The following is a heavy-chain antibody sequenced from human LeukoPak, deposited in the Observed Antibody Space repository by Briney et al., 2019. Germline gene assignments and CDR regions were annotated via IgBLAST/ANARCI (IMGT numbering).Heavy chain of an antibody. CDR3: TTEKRVGATDY. CDR1: GLTFSNAW. Sequence: KPGGSLRLSCAASGLTFSNAWMSWVRQAPGKGLEWVGRIKSKSTGGTTDYAAPVKGRFTISRDDSKNTLYLQMNSLRTDDTAVYYCTTEKRVGATDYWGQGTLVTVSS. D-gene: IGHD1-26*01. CDR2: IKSKSTGGTT. J-gene: IGHJ4*02. V-gene: IGHV3-15*01.